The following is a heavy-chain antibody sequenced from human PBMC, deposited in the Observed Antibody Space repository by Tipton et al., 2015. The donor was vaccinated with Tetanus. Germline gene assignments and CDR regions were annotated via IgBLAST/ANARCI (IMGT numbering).Heavy chain of an antibody. CDR3: AREDIYDSGGLGMDV. J-gene: IGHJ6*02. V-gene: IGHV3-74*01. Sequence: SLRLSCAASGFTFSIYWMHWVRKAPGKGLMYVSRIDSDGSGRTYADSVNGRFTISRDNAKNTVYLKMNSLSAEDTAVYFCAREDIYDSGGLGMDVWGQGTTVTVSS. CDR1: GFTFSIYW. D-gene: IGHD3-10*01. CDR2: IDSDGSGR.